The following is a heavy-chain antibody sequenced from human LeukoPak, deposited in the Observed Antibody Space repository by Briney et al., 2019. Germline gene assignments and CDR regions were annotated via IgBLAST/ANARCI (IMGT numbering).Heavy chain of an antibody. J-gene: IGHJ4*02. Sequence: GGSLRLPCAASGFTFRNYVIHWVRQAPGKGLEWVAVTSSDLNVKLYADSVKGRFTISRDNSRSTLYLQMNSLRPEDTAIYYCAREGYYGSGSPPSLYFDYWGQGTLVTVSS. CDR2: TSSDLNVK. CDR3: AREGYYGSGSPPSLYFDY. D-gene: IGHD3-10*01. V-gene: IGHV3-30-3*01. CDR1: GFTFRNYV.